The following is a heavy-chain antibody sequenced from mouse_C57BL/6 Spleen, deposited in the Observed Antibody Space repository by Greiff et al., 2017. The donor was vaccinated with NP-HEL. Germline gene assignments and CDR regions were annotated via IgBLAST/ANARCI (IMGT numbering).Heavy chain of an antibody. D-gene: IGHD3-2*02. CDR2: IYPGSGST. J-gene: IGHJ4*01. CDR1: GYTFTSYW. CDR3: ARAELRLEGAMDY. V-gene: IGHV1-55*01. Sequence: QVQLQQPGAELVKPGASVKLSCKASGYTFTSYWITWVKQRPGHGLEWIGDIYPGSGSTNYNEKFKSKATLTADTSSSTAYMQLSSLTSEDSAVYYCARAELRLEGAMDYWGQGTSVTVSS.